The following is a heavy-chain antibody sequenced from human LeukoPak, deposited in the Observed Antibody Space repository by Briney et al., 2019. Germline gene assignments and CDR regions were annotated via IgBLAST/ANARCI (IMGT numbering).Heavy chain of an antibody. CDR3: ARLRFLEWVTMDV. CDR1: GGSISSYF. Sequence: SETLSLTCTVSGGSISSYFWSWIRQPPGKGLEWIGYIYYSGSTNYNPSLKSRVTISVDTSKNQFSLKLSSVTAADTAVYYCARLRFLEWVTMDVWGKGTTVTVSS. V-gene: IGHV4-59*01. D-gene: IGHD3-3*01. CDR2: IYYSGST. J-gene: IGHJ6*03.